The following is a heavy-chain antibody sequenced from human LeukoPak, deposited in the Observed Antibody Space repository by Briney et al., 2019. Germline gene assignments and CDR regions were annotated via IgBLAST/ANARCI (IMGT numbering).Heavy chain of an antibody. D-gene: IGHD3-22*01. J-gene: IGHJ4*02. CDR1: GGSISSGGYY. CDR2: IYHSGST. V-gene: IGHV4-30-2*01. CDR3: ARYVDDSSGYGGY. Sequence: SETLSLTCTVSGGSISSGGYYWSWIRQPPGKGLEWIGYIYHSGSTYYNPSLKSRVTISVDRSKNQFSLKLSSVTAADTAVYYWARYVDDSSGYGGYWGQGTLVTVSS.